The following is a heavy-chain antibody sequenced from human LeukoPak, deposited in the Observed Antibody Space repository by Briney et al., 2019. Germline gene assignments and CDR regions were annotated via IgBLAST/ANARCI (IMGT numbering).Heavy chain of an antibody. V-gene: IGHV4-30-2*01. CDR2: VYHGGTT. CDR3: AREPPQGSDSLESGYEDY. Sequence: SETLSLTCAVSGGSISSRDYSWNWIRQPPGKGLEWIGSVYHGGTTYYNPSLKSRVTISVDTSKNQFSLKLSSVTAADTAVYYCAREPPQGSDSLESGYEDYWGQGTLVTVSS. CDR1: GGSISSRDYS. J-gene: IGHJ4*02. D-gene: IGHD5-12*01.